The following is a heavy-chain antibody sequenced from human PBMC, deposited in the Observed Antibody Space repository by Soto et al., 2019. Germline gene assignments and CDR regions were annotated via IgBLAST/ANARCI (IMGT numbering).Heavy chain of an antibody. CDR1: GGSISSYY. CDR3: ARDRSIAAAGHFDY. D-gene: IGHD6-13*01. CDR2: IYYSGST. Sequence: QVQLQESGPGLVKPSETLSLTCTVSGGSISSYYWSWIRQPPGKGLEWIGYIYYSGSTNYNPSLKSRVTISVDTSKNQFSLKLSSVTAADTAVYYCARDRSIAAAGHFDYWGQGTLVTVSS. V-gene: IGHV4-59*01. J-gene: IGHJ4*02.